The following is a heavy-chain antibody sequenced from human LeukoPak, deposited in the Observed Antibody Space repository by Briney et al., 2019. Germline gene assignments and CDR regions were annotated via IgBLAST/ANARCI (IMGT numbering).Heavy chain of an antibody. CDR3: AKDSRIGRIAAAGTSVYFDY. CDR1: GFIFSNYG. V-gene: IGHV3-30*02. Sequence: PGGSLRLSCAASGFIFSNYGMHWVRQAPGKGLEWVTFIRYDGSNEYYADSVKGRFTISRDNSMKMLYLQMNSLRAEDTALYYCAKDSRIGRIAAAGTSVYFDYWGLGTLVTVSS. D-gene: IGHD6-13*01. CDR2: IRYDGSNE. J-gene: IGHJ4*02.